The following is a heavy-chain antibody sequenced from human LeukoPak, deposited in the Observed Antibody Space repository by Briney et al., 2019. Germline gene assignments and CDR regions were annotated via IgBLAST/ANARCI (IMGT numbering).Heavy chain of an antibody. Sequence: ASVNVSCKASGYTFTSYYMHWVRQAPGQGLEWMGIINPSGGSTSYAQKFQGRVTMTRDTSTSTVYMELGSLRSEDTAVYYCARIAAAADGGFDPWGQGTLVTVSS. CDR3: ARIAAAADGGFDP. CDR2: INPSGGST. V-gene: IGHV1-46*01. J-gene: IGHJ5*02. CDR1: GYTFTSYY. D-gene: IGHD6-13*01.